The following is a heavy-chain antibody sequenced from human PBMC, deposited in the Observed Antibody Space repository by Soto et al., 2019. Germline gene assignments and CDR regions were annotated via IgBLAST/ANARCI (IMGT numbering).Heavy chain of an antibody. CDR1: GFTFVSYA. J-gene: IGHJ6*02. V-gene: IGHV3-23*01. CDR2: ISGSGGST. D-gene: IGHD3-10*01. CDR3: AKDRGAVYYYYYGMDV. Sequence: WGSLRLSCAASGFTFVSYAIIWFRHAPFKWLEWVSAISGSGGSTYYADSVKGRFTISRDNSKNTLYLQMNSLRAEDTAVYYCAKDRGAVYYYYYGMDVWGQGTTVTVSS.